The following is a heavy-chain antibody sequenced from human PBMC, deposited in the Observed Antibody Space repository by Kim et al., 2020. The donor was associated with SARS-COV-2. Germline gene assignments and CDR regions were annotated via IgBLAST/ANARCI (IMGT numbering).Heavy chain of an antibody. J-gene: IGHJ4*02. CDR3: ATEGDGLDY. CDR1: GGSISSGSYY. V-gene: IGHV4-61*02. CDR2: IYTSGNT. D-gene: IGHD3-10*01. Sequence: SETLSLTCTVSGGSISSGSYYWSWIRQPAGKGLEWIGRIYTSGNTNYNPSLESRVTISIDTSKNQFSLKLSSVTAADTAIYYCATEGDGLDYLGQGTLVTVSS.